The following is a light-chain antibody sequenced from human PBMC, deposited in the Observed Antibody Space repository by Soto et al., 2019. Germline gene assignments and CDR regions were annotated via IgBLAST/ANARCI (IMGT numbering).Light chain of an antibody. CDR1: QSIGDN. Sequence: EIVMTQSPATLSVSPGESATLSCRASQSIGDNLAWYQQTPGLAPRLLIFHTSTRATGVPARFSGSGSGTXXSLXXXSLXXXDXXXXXXXXXDXWPLTFGGGTKVEIK. CDR3: XXXDXWPLT. CDR2: HTS. V-gene: IGKV3-15*01. J-gene: IGKJ4*01.